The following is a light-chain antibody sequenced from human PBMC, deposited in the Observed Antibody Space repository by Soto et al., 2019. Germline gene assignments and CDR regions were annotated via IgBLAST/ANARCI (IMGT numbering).Light chain of an antibody. CDR2: GAS. Sequence: VVLTQSTGTLSLSPGERATLSCRASQSVSNNYLAWYQQKPGQAPRLLIYGASNRATGIPDRFSGSGSGTDFTLTISRLEPEDFAVYYWQQYGSSGTFGQGTKADIK. V-gene: IGKV3-20*01. CDR1: QSVSNNY. CDR3: QQYGSSGT. J-gene: IGKJ1*01.